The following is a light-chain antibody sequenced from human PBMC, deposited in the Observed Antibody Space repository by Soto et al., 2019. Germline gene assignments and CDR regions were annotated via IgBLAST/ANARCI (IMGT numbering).Light chain of an antibody. CDR3: CSYAGAFTYV. V-gene: IGLV2-11*01. CDR2: DVS. J-gene: IGLJ1*01. CDR1: SSVVGGYSC. Sequence: QSVLTQPRSVSGSPGHSVTISCTGTSSVVGGYSCVSWYQQHPGKAPKLMISDVSKRPSGVPDRFSGSKFGNTASLTISGLQAEDEADYYCCSYAGAFTYVFGSGTKVTVL.